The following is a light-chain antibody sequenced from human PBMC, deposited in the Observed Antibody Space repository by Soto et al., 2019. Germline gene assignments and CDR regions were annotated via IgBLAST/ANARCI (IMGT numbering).Light chain of an antibody. CDR3: CSYAGSSTYV. J-gene: IGLJ1*01. CDR2: EGT. CDR1: SSDLGSYNL. Sequence: QSVLTQPASVSGSPGQSISISCTGTSSDLGSYNLVSWYQQRPGKAPKLMISEGTKRPSGVSNRFSGSKSGNTASLTISGLQVDDEADYYCCSYAGSSTYVFGTGTQLTVL. V-gene: IGLV2-23*01.